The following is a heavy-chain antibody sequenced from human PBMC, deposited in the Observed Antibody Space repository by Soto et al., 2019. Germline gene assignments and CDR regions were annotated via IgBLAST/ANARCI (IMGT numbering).Heavy chain of an antibody. CDR1: EGTVIRDW. CDR3: SGGVGDAF. V-gene: IGHV3-7*04. J-gene: IGHJ4*02. D-gene: IGHD1-26*01. CDR2: TNQDGSEK. Sequence: EVHLVESGGGLVQTGGSLRLSCAIFEGTVIRDWMNWVRQAPGKGLEWVAHTNQDGSEKYYVDSVKGRFTISRDNDKNSLYLQTNRLRAEDTAMYYCSGGVGDAFWGQGTLVTVSS.